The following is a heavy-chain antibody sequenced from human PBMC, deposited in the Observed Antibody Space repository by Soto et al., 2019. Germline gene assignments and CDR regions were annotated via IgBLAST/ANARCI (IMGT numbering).Heavy chain of an antibody. CDR1: GYTFTDFG. Sequence: QVQLLQSGPELRKPGASVKVSCKAFGYTFTDFGIGWEQQAPGKGLEWVGWIRAHNQNPNYAKSLQGRVNLTTDTSTNTGFIELTSLRSDDTAVYYCTRAAERFDVVWGRNDAFDRWGQGTMVIVS. V-gene: IGHV1-18*01. J-gene: IGHJ3*02. D-gene: IGHD3-16*01. CDR3: TRAAERFDVVWGRNDAFDR. CDR2: IRAHNQNP.